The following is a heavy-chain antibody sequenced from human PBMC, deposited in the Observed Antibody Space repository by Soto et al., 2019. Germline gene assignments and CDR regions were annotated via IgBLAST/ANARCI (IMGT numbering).Heavy chain of an antibody. CDR1: GFTFSSYD. J-gene: IGHJ4*02. CDR3: AKDRGGGFDS. Sequence: EVQLLESGGGLVQPGGSLRLFCAASGFTFSSYDMSWVRQAPGKGLEWVSAISGSGGATYYADSVRGRFTISRDNSENTLYLQMNRLRVEDTAVYYCAKDRGGGFDSWGQGTLVTVSS. CDR2: ISGSGGAT. V-gene: IGHV3-23*01. D-gene: IGHD3-10*01.